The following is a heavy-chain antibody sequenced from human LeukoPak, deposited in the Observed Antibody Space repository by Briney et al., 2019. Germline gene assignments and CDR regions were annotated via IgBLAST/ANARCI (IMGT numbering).Heavy chain of an antibody. CDR2: IIPIFGTA. CDR1: GGTFSSYA. CDR3: ARDDLSYSSSSKYYFDY. V-gene: IGHV1-69*05. J-gene: IGHJ4*02. D-gene: IGHD6-6*01. Sequence: GASVKVSCKASGGTFSSYAISWVRQAPGQGLEWMGRIIPIFGTANYAQKFQGRVTMTRDTSTSTVYMELSSLRSEDTAVYYCARDDLSYSSSSKYYFDYWGQGTLVTVSS.